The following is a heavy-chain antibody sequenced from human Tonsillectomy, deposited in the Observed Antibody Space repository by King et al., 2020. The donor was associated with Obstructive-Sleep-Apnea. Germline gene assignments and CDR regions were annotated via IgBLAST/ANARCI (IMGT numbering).Heavy chain of an antibody. CDR2: IYYSGST. V-gene: IGHV4-59*01. J-gene: IGHJ4*02. Sequence: QLQESGPGLVKPSETLSLTCTVSGGSISSYYWSWIRQPPGKGLEWIGYIYYSGSTNYNPSLKSRVTISVDTSKNQFSLKLSSVTAADTAVYYCARANWGSNDYWGQGTLVTVSS. CDR3: ARANWGSNDY. CDR1: GGSISSYY. D-gene: IGHD7-27*01.